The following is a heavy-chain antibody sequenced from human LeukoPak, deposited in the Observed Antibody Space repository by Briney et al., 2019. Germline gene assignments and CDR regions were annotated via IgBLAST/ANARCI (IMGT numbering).Heavy chain of an antibody. J-gene: IGHJ6*02. V-gene: IGHV1-69*06. CDR3: ATGYSRQGSYGMDV. CDR2: IIPIFGTA. D-gene: IGHD5-12*01. Sequence: SVKVSCKASGGTFSSYAISWVRQAPGQGLEWMGGIIPIFGTANYAQKFQGRVTITADKSTSTAYMELSSLRSEDTAVYYCATGYSRQGSYGMDVWGQGTTVTVSS. CDR1: GGTFSSYA.